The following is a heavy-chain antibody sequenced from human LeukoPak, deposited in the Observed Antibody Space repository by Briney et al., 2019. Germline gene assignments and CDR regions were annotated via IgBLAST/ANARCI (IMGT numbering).Heavy chain of an antibody. J-gene: IGHJ3*02. CDR3: ARATVIVVDAFDI. Sequence: GGSLRLSCAASGFTFSTYAMHWVRQAPGKGLEYVSAISNNGGSTYYANSAKGRFTISRDNSKNTLFLQMGSLRAEDMAVYYCARATVIVVDAFDIWGQGTMVTVSS. CDR1: GFTFSTYA. D-gene: IGHD3-22*01. CDR2: ISNNGGST. V-gene: IGHV3-64*01.